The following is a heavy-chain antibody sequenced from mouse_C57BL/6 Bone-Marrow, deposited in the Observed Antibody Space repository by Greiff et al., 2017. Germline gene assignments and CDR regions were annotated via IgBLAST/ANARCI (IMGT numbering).Heavy chain of an antibody. J-gene: IGHJ3*01. CDR1: GYTFTNYW. V-gene: IGHV1-64*01. CDR3: ARACLPGFAY. CDR2: IHPNSGST. Sequence: VQLQQSGPVLVKPGASVKLSCKASGYTFTNYWMHWVKQSPGQGLEWIGIIHPNSGSTNYNQKFKSKATLTVDKSSSTAYMQLSSLTSEDSAVYYCARACLPGFAYWGQGTLVTVSA.